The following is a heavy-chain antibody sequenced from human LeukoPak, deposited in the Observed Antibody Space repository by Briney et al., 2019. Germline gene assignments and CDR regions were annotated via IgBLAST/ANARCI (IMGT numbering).Heavy chain of an antibody. CDR1: GYSFTNYW. CDR3: ARQGRWNDFDY. J-gene: IGHJ4*02. Sequence: GESLKISCKGSGYSFTNYWIGWVPQVPGKGLEWMGIIYPGDSDTRYSPSFQGQVTISADKSISTAYLQWSSLKASDTAMYYCARQGRWNDFDYWGQGTPVTVSS. V-gene: IGHV5-51*01. CDR2: IYPGDSDT. D-gene: IGHD1-1*01.